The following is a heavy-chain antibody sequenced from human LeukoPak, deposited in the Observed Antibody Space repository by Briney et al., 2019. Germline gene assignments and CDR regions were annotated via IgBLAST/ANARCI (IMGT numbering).Heavy chain of an antibody. CDR1: GGTFSSYA. CDR3: ASVGGAAPFYYYYYYMDV. J-gene: IGHJ6*03. D-gene: IGHD3-16*01. Sequence: ASVKVSCKASGGTFSSYAISWVRQAPGQGLEWMGGIIPIFGTANYAQKFQGRVTITADESTSTAYMELSSLRSEDTAVYYCASVGGAAPFYYYYYYMDVWGKGTTVTVSS. V-gene: IGHV1-69*13. CDR2: IIPIFGTA.